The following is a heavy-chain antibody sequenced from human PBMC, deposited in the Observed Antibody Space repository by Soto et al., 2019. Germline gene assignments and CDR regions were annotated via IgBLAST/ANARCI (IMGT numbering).Heavy chain of an antibody. V-gene: IGHV1-69*01. Sequence: QVQLVQSGAEVKKPGSSVKVSCKASGGTFNRYAISWVRQAPGQGLEWMGGIIPIFGIGNDAQKFQGRVTITADESTGTAYMELRSLRSEDTGVYYCATSAITLFGVVSIPPHYYCEMDVWGQGTTVTVSS. D-gene: IGHD3-3*01. CDR2: IIPIFGIG. CDR3: ATSAITLFGVVSIPPHYYCEMDV. CDR1: GGTFNRYA. J-gene: IGHJ6*02.